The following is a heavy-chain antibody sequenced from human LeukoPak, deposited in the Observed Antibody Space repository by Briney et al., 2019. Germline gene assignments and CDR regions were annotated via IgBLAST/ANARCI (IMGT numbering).Heavy chain of an antibody. CDR1: GFSLSTSGMC. CDR2: IDWDDDK. J-gene: IGHJ5*01. Sequence: SGPTLVNATQTLTLTCTFSGFSLSTSGMCVSWVRHPPGKALGWLARIDWDDDKFYSTSLKTRLTISKATFKNQVVLTMTNMDPVDTATYYCARARRGHSSSFDSWGQGNLVTVSS. CDR3: ARARRGHSSSFDS. D-gene: IGHD5-18*01. V-gene: IGHV2-70*17.